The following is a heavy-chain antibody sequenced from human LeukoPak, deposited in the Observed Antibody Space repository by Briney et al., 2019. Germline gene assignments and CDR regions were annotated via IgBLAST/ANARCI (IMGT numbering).Heavy chain of an antibody. J-gene: IGHJ5*02. CDR3: ARHGIYYGLGSSYGLPNWFDP. CDR1: GGSISTSNYY. Sequence: SETLSLTCSVSGGSISTSNYYWVWIRQSPEKGLEWLGSIFHNGNAFYSPSLQSRVTMSLDTSKNQFSLKLSSVTAADTAVYYCARHGIYYGLGSSYGLPNWFDPWGQGTLVTVSS. D-gene: IGHD3-10*01. V-gene: IGHV4-39*01. CDR2: IFHNGNA.